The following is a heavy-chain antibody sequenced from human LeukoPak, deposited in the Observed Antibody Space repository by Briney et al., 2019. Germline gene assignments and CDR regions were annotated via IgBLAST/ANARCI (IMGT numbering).Heavy chain of an antibody. D-gene: IGHD2-2*01. Sequence: SQTLSLTCTVSGGSISSGGYYWSWIRQPPGKGLEWIGYIYHSGSTYYNPSLKSRVTISVDRFKNQFSLKLSSVTAADTAVYYCARGDCSSTSCYFDYWGQGTLVTVSS. V-gene: IGHV4-30-2*01. CDR1: GGSISSGGYY. CDR3: ARGDCSSTSCYFDY. J-gene: IGHJ4*02. CDR2: IYHSGST.